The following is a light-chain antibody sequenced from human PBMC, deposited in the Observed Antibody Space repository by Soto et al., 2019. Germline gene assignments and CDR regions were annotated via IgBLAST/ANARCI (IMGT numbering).Light chain of an antibody. J-gene: IGLJ1*01. CDR3: TSYTTSSTYV. Sequence: QSALTQPASVSGSPGQSITISCTGTSSDVGGYNYVSWYQHHPGKAPKLILYDVANRPSGVSDRFSGSKSGNTASLTISGLQAEGEADYYCTSYTTSSTYVFGTGTKVTVL. V-gene: IGLV2-14*03. CDR2: DVA. CDR1: SSDVGGYNY.